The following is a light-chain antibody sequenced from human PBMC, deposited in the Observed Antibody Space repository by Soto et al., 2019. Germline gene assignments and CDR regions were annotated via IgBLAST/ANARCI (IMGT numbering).Light chain of an antibody. V-gene: IGKV1-5*01. Sequence: DIQMTQSPSTLSASVGDRVTITCRASQSISSWLAWYQQKPGKAPKLLIYDASSLESGVPSRFNGSGSGTEFTLTISSLQPDDFATYYCQQYNSSTWTFGQGTKVDIK. J-gene: IGKJ1*01. CDR2: DAS. CDR1: QSISSW. CDR3: QQYNSSTWT.